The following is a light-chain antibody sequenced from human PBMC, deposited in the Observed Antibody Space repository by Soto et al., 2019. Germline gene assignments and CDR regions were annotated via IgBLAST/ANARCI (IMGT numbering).Light chain of an antibody. J-gene: IGKJ1*01. CDR3: QHSNSYSEA. CDR1: QSISTY. Sequence: PRPQSHSALSATFGDRVKLTVRASQSISTYLEWFKTKPGKATKLLIYKASTLKSGVPSRFSGSGSGTEFTLTISSLQPDEFATYYCQHSNSYSEAVGQGNKGDIK. CDR2: KAS. V-gene: IGKV1-5*03.